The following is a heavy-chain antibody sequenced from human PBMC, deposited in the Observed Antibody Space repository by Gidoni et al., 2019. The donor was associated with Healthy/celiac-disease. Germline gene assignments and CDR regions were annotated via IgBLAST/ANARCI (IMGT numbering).Heavy chain of an antibody. CDR1: GYTFTGYY. Sequence: QVQLVQSGAEVKKPGASVKVSCKASGYTFTGYYMHWVRQAPGQGREWMGWIHPNSGGTNYAQKFQGWFTMTRETSISTAYMELSRLRSDDTAVYYCARELYSGSYYGLDYWGQGTLVTVSS. CDR2: IHPNSGGT. CDR3: ARELYSGSYYGLDY. J-gene: IGHJ4*02. V-gene: IGHV1-2*04. D-gene: IGHD1-26*01.